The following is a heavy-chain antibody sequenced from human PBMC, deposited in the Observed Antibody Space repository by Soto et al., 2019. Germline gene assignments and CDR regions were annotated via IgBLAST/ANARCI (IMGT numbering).Heavy chain of an antibody. CDR3: ARQGSGSYLDY. CDR2: MYYSGST. J-gene: IGHJ4*02. CDR1: GGSISSSSYY. D-gene: IGHD1-26*01. Sequence: QLQLQESGPGLVKPSETLSLTCTVSGGSISSSSYYWGWIRQRPGKGLEWIGSMYYSGSTYYNPSLKRRVPISLDTSKNQFSLKLSSVTAADTAVYYCARQGSGSYLDYWGQGTLVTVSS. V-gene: IGHV4-39*01.